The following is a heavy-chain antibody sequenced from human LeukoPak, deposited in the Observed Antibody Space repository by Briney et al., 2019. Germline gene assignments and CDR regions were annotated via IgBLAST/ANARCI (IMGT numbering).Heavy chain of an antibody. D-gene: IGHD3-3*01. CDR3: ARARRDFWSGYYGD. V-gene: IGHV3-7*03. Sequence: GGSLRLSCAASGFTFTNYWMSWVRQAPGKGLEWVANMKPDGSERSYVDSVKGRFTVSRDNAKNSLYFQMNSLRAEDTAVYYCARARRDFWSGYYGDWGQGTLVTVSS. CDR2: MKPDGSER. J-gene: IGHJ4*02. CDR1: GFTFTNYW.